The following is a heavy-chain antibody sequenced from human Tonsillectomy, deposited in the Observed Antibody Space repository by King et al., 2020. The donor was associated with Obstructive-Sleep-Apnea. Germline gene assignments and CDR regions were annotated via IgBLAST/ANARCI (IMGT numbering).Heavy chain of an antibody. V-gene: IGHV4-30-4*01. CDR3: ARVSDQLLSWVDY. Sequence: QLQESGPGLVTPSQTLSLTCTVSGGSISSGNYYWSWIRQPPGKGLEWMWDISYSGSTYYNSSLKGRVTISIDTSKNQFSLKLSSVTAADTAVYYCARVSDQLLSWVDYWGPGTLVTVSS. J-gene: IGHJ4*02. D-gene: IGHD2-2*01. CDR2: ISYSGST. CDR1: GGSISSGNYY.